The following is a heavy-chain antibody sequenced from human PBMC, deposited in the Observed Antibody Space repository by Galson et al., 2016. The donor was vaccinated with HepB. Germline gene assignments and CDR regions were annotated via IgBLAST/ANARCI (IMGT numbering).Heavy chain of an antibody. Sequence: SVKVSCKASGFTFRNYNMHWVRQAPGQGLEWMGIINRGGPGTIYAQKFQARLTMTSDTSTSTVYMELSSLSSEDTALYYCTRDYNWAIDYWGQGTLVTVSS. CDR3: TRDYNWAIDY. D-gene: IGHD1-1*01. V-gene: IGHV1-46*03. J-gene: IGHJ4*02. CDR1: GFTFRNYN. CDR2: INRGGPGT.